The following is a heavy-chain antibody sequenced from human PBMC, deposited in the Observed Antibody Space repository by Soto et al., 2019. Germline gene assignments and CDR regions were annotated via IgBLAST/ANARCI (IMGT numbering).Heavy chain of an antibody. Sequence: PGGSLRLSCAASGFTFATFDMTWVRQPPGKGLEWVSTVTGSGFSTYYADSVKGRFTISRDNSKNTLYLQMNSLRAEDTAIYYCAKDQYCTTTSCKNFEYWGQGTLVTVSS. V-gene: IGHV3-23*01. J-gene: IGHJ4*02. CDR1: GFTFATFD. CDR2: VTGSGFST. D-gene: IGHD2-2*01. CDR3: AKDQYCTTTSCKNFEY.